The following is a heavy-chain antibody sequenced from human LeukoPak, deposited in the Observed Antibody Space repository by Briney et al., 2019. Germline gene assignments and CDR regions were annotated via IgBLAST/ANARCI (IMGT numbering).Heavy chain of an antibody. D-gene: IGHD2-2*02. Sequence: PGGSLRLSCAASGFTFSSYGMHWVRQAPGKGLEWVAFIRYDGSNKYYADSVKGRFTISRDNSKNTLYPQMNSLRAEDTAVYYCAKNPGDYCSSTSCYIYMDVWGKGTTVTVSS. CDR1: GFTFSSYG. V-gene: IGHV3-30*02. J-gene: IGHJ6*03. CDR2: IRYDGSNK. CDR3: AKNPGDYCSSTSCYIYMDV.